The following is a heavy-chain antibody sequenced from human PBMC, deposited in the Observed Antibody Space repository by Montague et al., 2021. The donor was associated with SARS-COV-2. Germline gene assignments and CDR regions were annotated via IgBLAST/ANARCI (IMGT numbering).Heavy chain of an antibody. V-gene: IGHV3-23*01. J-gene: IGHJ6*02. CDR2: IRGSG. CDR3: AKSTGSGSYFYYGMDV. CDR1: GFTFSSYA. D-gene: IGHD3-10*01. Sequence: SLRLSCAASGFTFSSYAMGWVRQAPGKGLEWVSAIRGSGFYADSVKGRFTISRDNSKNTLYLQMNSLRAEDTAVYYCAKSTGSGSYFYYGMDVWGQGTTVTVSS.